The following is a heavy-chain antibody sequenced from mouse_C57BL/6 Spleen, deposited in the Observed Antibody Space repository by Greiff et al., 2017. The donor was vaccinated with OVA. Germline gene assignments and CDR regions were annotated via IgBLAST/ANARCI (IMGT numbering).Heavy chain of an antibody. CDR3: ASPYYDYDVFYAMDY. D-gene: IGHD2-4*01. CDR2: ISSGGSYT. CDR1: GFTFSDYG. Sequence: EVKLVESGGGLVKPGGSLKLSCAASGFTFSDYGMHWVRQAPDKRLEWVATISSGGSYTYYPDSVKGRFTISRDNAKNTLYLQMSSLKSEDTAMYYCASPYYDYDVFYAMDYWGQGTSVTVSS. J-gene: IGHJ4*01. V-gene: IGHV5-6*03.